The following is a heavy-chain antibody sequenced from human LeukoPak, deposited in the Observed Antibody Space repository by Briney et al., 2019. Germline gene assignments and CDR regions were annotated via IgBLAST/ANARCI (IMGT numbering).Heavy chain of an antibody. D-gene: IGHD6-13*01. Sequence: SGGSLRLSCAASGFTFSSYGMHWVRQAPGKGLEWVAVIWYDGSNKYYADSVKGRFTISRDNSKNTLYLQMNSLRAEDTAVYYCASIIGRSSNEDYWGQGTLVTVSS. CDR3: ASIIGRSSNEDY. CDR2: IWYDGSNK. V-gene: IGHV3-33*01. CDR1: GFTFSSYG. J-gene: IGHJ4*02.